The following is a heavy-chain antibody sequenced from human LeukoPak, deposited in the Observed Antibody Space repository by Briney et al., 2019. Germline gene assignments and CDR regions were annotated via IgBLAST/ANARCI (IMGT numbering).Heavy chain of an antibody. CDR2: ISYSGTT. D-gene: IGHD3-10*01. J-gene: IGHJ4*02. CDR3: ARHLVGRFGDHDGYYFDY. Sequence: SETVSLTCIVSGGSYWGWIRQPPGKGLEWIGSISYSGTTYYNPSLKSRVTISVDTSKNPFSLKLSSVTAADTAVYYCARHLVGRFGDHDGYYFDYWGQGTLVTVSS. CDR1: GGSY. V-gene: IGHV4-39*01.